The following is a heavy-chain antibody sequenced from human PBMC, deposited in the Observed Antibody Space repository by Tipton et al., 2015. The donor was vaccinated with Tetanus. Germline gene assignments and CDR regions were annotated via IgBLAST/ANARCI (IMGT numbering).Heavy chain of an antibody. D-gene: IGHD6-13*01. J-gene: IGHJ3*02. CDR2: INHSGST. Sequence: TLSLTCAVYGGPFSGYYRSWIRQPPGKGLEWIGEINHSGSTNYNPSLKSRVTISVDTSKNQFSLKLSSVTAADTAVYYCARGRGYRGAFDIWGQGTMVTVSS. V-gene: IGHV4-34*01. CDR3: ARGRGYRGAFDI. CDR1: GGPFSGYY.